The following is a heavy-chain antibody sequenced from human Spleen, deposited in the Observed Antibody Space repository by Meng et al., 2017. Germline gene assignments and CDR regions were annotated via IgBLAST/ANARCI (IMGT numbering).Heavy chain of an antibody. D-gene: IGHD3-16*01. J-gene: IGHJ4*02. V-gene: IGHV3-73*01. CDR2: IRSKANSYAT. CDR1: GVTISGSD. Sequence: GESLKISSVVSGVTISGSDIHWVRQASGKGLEWVGRIRSKANSYATAYAASVTGRFTISRDDSKDTAYLQMNSLDTVDTAVYYCARSDLGVDYWGQGTLVTVSS. CDR3: ARSDLGVDY.